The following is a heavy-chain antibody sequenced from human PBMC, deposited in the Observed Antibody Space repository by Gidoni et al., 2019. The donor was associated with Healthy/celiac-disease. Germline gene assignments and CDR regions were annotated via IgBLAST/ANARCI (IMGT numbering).Heavy chain of an antibody. CDR1: GGSISSGSYY. D-gene: IGHD3-16*02. CDR2: IYTSGST. CDR3: ARGLSVGYRSTGRSWFDP. V-gene: IGHV4-61*02. Sequence: QVQLQESGPGLVKPSQTLSLTCTVPGGSISSGSYYWSWIRQPAGKGLEWIGRIYTSGSTNYNPSLKSRVTISVDTSKNQFSLKLSSVTAADTAVYYCARGLSVGYRSTGRSWFDPWGQGTLVTVSS. J-gene: IGHJ5*02.